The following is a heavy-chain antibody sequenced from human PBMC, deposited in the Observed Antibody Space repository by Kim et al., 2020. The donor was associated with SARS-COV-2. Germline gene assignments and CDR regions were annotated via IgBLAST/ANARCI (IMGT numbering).Heavy chain of an antibody. CDR1: GYIFSTYG. CDR2: ISARDGYA. D-gene: IGHD4-17*01. CDR3: ARGAYGDVSFDY. Sequence: ASVKVSCKASGYIFSTYGFSWVRQASGQGLELLGWISARDGYAHYAQKVQGRVTMTTDTSTNTDYMELWSLRSDDTAMYYCARGAYGDVSFDYWGQGTLVTVSS. J-gene: IGHJ4*02. V-gene: IGHV1-18*04.